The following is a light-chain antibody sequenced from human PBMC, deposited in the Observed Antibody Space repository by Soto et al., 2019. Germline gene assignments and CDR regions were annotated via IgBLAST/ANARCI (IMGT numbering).Light chain of an antibody. V-gene: IGLV1-40*01. J-gene: IGLJ2*01. CDR1: SSNIGAGYD. CDR3: QSYDSSLSGVV. Sequence: QSVLTQPPSVSGAPGQRVTISCTGRSSNIGAGYDVHWYQQLPGTSPKLLLYGNSNRPSGVPDRFSGSKSGTSASLAITGLQAEDEADYYCQSYDSSLSGVVFGGGTKLTV. CDR2: GNS.